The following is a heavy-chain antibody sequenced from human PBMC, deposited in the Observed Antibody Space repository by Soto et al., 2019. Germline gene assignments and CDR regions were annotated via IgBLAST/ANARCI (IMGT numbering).Heavy chain of an antibody. CDR3: ARVAVAGTFTFDY. V-gene: IGHV3-7*05. CDR1: GFTFSSYW. CDR2: IKQDGSEK. Sequence: GGSLRLSCAASGFTFSSYWMSWVRQAPGKGLEWVANIKQDGSEKYYVDSVKGRFTISRVNAKNSLYLQMNSLRAEDTAVYYCARVAVAGTFTFDYWGQGTLVTVSS. J-gene: IGHJ4*02. D-gene: IGHD6-19*01.